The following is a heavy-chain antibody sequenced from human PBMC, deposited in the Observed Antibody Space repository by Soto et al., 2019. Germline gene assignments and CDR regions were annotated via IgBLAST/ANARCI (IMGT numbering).Heavy chain of an antibody. CDR1: GYTLTELS. Sequence: GASVKVSCKVSGYTLTELSMHWVRQAPGKGLEWMGGFDPEDGETIYAQKFQGRVTMTEDTSTDTAYMELSSLRSEDTAVYYCATAYSSGWYWELDYWGQGTLVTVSS. D-gene: IGHD6-19*01. J-gene: IGHJ4*02. V-gene: IGHV1-24*01. CDR3: ATAYSSGWYWELDY. CDR2: FDPEDGET.